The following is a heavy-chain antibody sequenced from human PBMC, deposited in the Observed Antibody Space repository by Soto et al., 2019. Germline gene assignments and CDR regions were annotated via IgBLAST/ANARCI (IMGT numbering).Heavy chain of an antibody. CDR1: GDRVSSYSAA. CDR3: ARDPQYSSSSITRYYYGMDV. V-gene: IGHV6-1*01. Sequence: QTLSLPCDTSGDRVSSYSAAWHWIRKSPSRGLEWLGRTYYRSKWYNDYAVSVKSRITINPDTSKNQFSLQLNSVTPEDTAVYYCARDPQYSSSSITRYYYGMDVWGQGTTVRSP. D-gene: IGHD6-6*01. J-gene: IGHJ6*02. CDR2: TYYRSKWYN.